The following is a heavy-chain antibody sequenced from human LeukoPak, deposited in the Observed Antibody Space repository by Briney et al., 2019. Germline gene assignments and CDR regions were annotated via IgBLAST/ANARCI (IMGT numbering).Heavy chain of an antibody. CDR3: ARGRYSSTTYYFDS. Sequence: GGSLRLSCAASGFTFSSSWMSWVRQAPGKGLEWVANIKKDGSETYYVDSVKGRFTISRGNAKNSLYLQMNSLRAEDTAIYYCARGRYSSTTYYFDSWGQGTLVTVSS. CDR1: GFTFSSSW. J-gene: IGHJ4*02. D-gene: IGHD6-13*01. CDR2: IKKDGSET. V-gene: IGHV3-7*03.